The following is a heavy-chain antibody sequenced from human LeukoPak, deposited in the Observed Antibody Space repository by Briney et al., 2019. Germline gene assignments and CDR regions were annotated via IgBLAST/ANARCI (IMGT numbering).Heavy chain of an antibody. V-gene: IGHV7-4-1*02. D-gene: IGHD1-26*01. CDR3: ASGSYGVH. CDR2: INTNTGNP. J-gene: IGHJ4*02. Sequence: GLEWMGWINTNTGNPTYAQGFTGRFVFSLDTSVSTAYLQISSPKAEDTAVYYCASGSYGVHWGQGALVTVSS.